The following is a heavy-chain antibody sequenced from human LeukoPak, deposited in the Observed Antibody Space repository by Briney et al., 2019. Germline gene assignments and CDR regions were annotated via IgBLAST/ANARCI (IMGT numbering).Heavy chain of an antibody. J-gene: IGHJ4*02. CDR2: IWYGGSNK. CDR3: AKGAWGRGSSYLDY. D-gene: IGHD6-6*01. CDR1: GFTFSSYG. V-gene: IGHV3-30*18. Sequence: PGRSLRLSCAASGFTFSSYGMHWVRQAPGKGLEWVAVIWYGGSNKYYADSVKGRFTISRDNSKNTLYLQMNSLRAEDTAVYYCAKGAWGRGSSYLDYWGQGTLVTVSS.